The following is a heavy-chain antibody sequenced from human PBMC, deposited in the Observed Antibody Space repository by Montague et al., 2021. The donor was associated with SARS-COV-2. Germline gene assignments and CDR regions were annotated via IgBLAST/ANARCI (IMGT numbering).Heavy chain of an antibody. CDR3: ARDYGDYPYYYGLDD. CDR1: GGSIRSGSYY. V-gene: IGHV4-61*02. CDR2: IYSSGST. J-gene: IGHJ6*02. Sequence: TLSLTCTVSGGSIRSGSYYWSWIRQPAGKGLEWIGRIYSSGSTNYNPSLKSRVTMSVDTSKNQFSLKVSSVTAADTAVYYCARDYGDYPYYYGLDDWGQGTTVTVSS. D-gene: IGHD4-17*01.